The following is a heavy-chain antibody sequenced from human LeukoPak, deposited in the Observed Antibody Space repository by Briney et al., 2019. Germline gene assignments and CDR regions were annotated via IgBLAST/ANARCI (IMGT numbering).Heavy chain of an antibody. V-gene: IGHV3-74*01. Sequence: GGSLRLSCAASGFTFSSYWMHWVRQAPGKGLVWVSRINSDGSSTSYADSMKGRFTISRDNAKNTLYLQMNSLRAEDTAVYYCARDHYDILTGYLYWGQGTLVTVSS. J-gene: IGHJ4*02. CDR1: GFTFSSYW. D-gene: IGHD3-9*01. CDR3: ARDHYDILTGYLY. CDR2: INSDGSST.